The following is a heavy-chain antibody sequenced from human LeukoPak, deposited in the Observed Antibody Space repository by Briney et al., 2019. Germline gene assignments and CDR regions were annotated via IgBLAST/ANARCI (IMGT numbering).Heavy chain of an antibody. CDR3: ARDGRSTYDFWSGYSRYYFDY. Sequence: SETLSLTCTVSGGSISSHYRSWIRQPPGKGLEWIGDIYYSGSTNYNASPKNRVTISVDTSKNKFSLKLSSVTAADTAVYYCARDGRSTYDFWSGYSRYYFDYWGQGTLVTVSS. CDR2: IYYSGST. D-gene: IGHD3-3*01. V-gene: IGHV4-59*11. J-gene: IGHJ4*02. CDR1: GGSISSHY.